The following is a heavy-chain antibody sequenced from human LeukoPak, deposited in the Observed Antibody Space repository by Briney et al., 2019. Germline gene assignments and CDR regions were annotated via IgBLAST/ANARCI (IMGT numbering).Heavy chain of an antibody. D-gene: IGHD1/OR15-1a*01. J-gene: IGHJ4*02. CDR3: ARAIDDGYGTCFDY. Sequence: VASVKVSCTASGGTFSSYAISWVRQAPGQGLEWMGGIIPIFGTANYAQKFQGRVTITADESTSTAYMELSSLRSEDTAVYYCARAIDDGYGTCFDYWGQGTLVTVSS. V-gene: IGHV1-69*13. CDR1: GGTFSSYA. CDR2: IIPIFGTA.